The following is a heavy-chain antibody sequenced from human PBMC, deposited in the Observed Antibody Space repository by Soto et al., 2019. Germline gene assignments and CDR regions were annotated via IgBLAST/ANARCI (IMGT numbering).Heavy chain of an antibody. CDR3: ARVFKASYYYGSGRSIDY. D-gene: IGHD3-10*01. Sequence: PSETLSLTCAVYGGSFSGYYWSWIRQPPGKGLEWIGEINHSGSTNYNPSLKSRVTISVDTSKNQFSLKLSSVTAADTAVYYCARVFKASYYYGSGRSIDYWGQGTLVTVSS. J-gene: IGHJ4*02. CDR2: INHSGST. V-gene: IGHV4-34*01. CDR1: GGSFSGYY.